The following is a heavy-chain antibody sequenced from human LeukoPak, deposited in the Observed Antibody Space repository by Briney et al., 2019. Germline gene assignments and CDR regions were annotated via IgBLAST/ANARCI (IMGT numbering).Heavy chain of an antibody. D-gene: IGHD2-15*01. CDR2: ISSSGSTI. CDR3: ARALLRGSCGFDY. V-gene: IGHV3-48*03. Sequence: PGGSRRLSCAASGFTFSSYEMNWVRQAPGKGLEWVSYISSSGSTIYYADSVKGRFTISRDNAKNSLYLQMNSLRAEDTAVYYCARALLRGSCGFDYWGQGPLVTVSP. CDR1: GFTFSSYE. J-gene: IGHJ4*02.